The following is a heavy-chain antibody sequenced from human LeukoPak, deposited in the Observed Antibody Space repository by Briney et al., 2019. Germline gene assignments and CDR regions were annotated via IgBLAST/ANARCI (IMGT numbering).Heavy chain of an antibody. Sequence: SETLSLTCTVSGDSIRSTTFYWGWIRQPPGKGLEWIGSIYYSGNTYYNPSLMSRVTISVDTSKNQFSLHLSSVTAADTAVYYCARAPHFFDTSGSRYYFDSWGQGALVTVSS. V-gene: IGHV4-39*07. D-gene: IGHD3-22*01. CDR2: IYYSGNT. CDR3: ARAPHFFDTSGSRYYFDS. J-gene: IGHJ4*02. CDR1: GDSIRSTTFY.